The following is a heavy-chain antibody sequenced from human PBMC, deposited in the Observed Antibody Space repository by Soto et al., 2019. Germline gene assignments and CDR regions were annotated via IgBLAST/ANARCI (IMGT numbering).Heavy chain of an antibody. D-gene: IGHD6-13*01. Sequence: VASVKVSCKASGYTFTSYAMHWVRQAPGQRLEWMGWINAGNGNTKYSQKFQGRVTITRDTSASTAYMELSSLRSEDTAVYYCARDGWGYEAAAGTYYYYGMDVWGRGTTVTVSS. J-gene: IGHJ6*02. CDR2: INAGNGNT. CDR3: ARDGWGYEAAAGTYYYYGMDV. V-gene: IGHV1-3*01. CDR1: GYTFTSYA.